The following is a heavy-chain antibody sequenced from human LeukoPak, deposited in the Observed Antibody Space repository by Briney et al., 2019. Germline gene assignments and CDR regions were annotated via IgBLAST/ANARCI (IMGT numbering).Heavy chain of an antibody. V-gene: IGHV3-7*01. D-gene: IGHD3-22*01. CDR1: GFTFSNYW. CDR2: INEDGSEK. Sequence: GGSLRLSCAASGFTFSNYWMGWLRQAPGRGLEWVANINEDGSEKYYVDSVKGRFTISRDNGKNSLYLQINSLRAEDTAVFYGAGGGYYIAWAEDYWGQGTLVTVSS. J-gene: IGHJ4*02. CDR3: AGGGYYIAWAEDY.